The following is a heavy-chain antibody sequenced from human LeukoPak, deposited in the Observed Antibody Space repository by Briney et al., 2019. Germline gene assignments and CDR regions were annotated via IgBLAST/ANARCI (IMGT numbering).Heavy chain of an antibody. CDR3: ARDYTMIRYYFDY. D-gene: IGHD3-22*01. CDR1: GFTFSSYS. V-gene: IGHV3-21*01. J-gene: IGHJ4*02. Sequence: RGGSLRLSCAASGFTFSSYSMNWVRQAPGKGLDWVSSVSSSSSYIYYADSVKGRFTISRDNAKNSLYLQMNSLRAEDTAVYYCARDYTMIRYYFDYWGQGTLVTVSS. CDR2: VSSSSSYI.